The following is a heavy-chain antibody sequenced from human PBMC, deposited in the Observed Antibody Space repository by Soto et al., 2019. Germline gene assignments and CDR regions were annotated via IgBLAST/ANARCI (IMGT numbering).Heavy chain of an antibody. CDR3: ARGDCVGGPGDSLAGSFYYYMDV. D-gene: IGHD2-21*01. Sequence: EVQLVESGGGLVQPGGSLRLSCAASGFTFSNYWMYWVRQAPGKGLVWVSRINSDGSVSSYADSVKGRLTISRDNVKNTLYLQMNSLRAEDTAVYSCARGDCVGGPGDSLAGSFYYYMDVWGKGTTVTVFS. CDR2: INSDGSVS. V-gene: IGHV3-74*01. CDR1: GFTFSNYW. J-gene: IGHJ6*03.